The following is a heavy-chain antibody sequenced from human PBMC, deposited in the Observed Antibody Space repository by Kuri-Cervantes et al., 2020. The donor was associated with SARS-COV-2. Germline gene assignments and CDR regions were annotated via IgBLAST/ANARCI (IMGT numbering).Heavy chain of an antibody. D-gene: IGHD2-2*01. CDR2: ISCDGSNK. V-gene: IGHV3-30*01. CDR3: ARPYCSSTSCYPVDV. Sequence: GESLKISCPASGFTFSSYAMHWVRQAPGKGLEWVAVISCDGSNKYYADSVKGRFTISRDNSKNTLYLQMNSLRAEDTAVYYCARPYCSSTSCYPVDVWGQGTTVTVSS. CDR1: GFTFSSYA. J-gene: IGHJ6*02.